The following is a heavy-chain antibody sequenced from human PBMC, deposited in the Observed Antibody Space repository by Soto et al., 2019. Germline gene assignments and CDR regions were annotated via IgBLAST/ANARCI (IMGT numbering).Heavy chain of an antibody. Sequence: ASVKVSCKASGYTFTSYGISWVRQAPGQGLEWMGWTSAYNGNTNYAQKLQGRVTMTTDTSTSTAYMELRSLRSDDTAVYYCARDSKPTYGDYANWFDPWGQGTLVTVSS. CDR1: GYTFTSYG. CDR2: TSAYNGNT. CDR3: ARDSKPTYGDYANWFDP. D-gene: IGHD4-17*01. V-gene: IGHV1-18*01. J-gene: IGHJ5*02.